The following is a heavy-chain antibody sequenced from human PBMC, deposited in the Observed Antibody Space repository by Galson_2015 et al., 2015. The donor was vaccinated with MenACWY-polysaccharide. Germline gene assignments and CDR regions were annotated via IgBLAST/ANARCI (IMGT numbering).Heavy chain of an antibody. J-gene: IGHJ4*02. CDR3: ANSRGWYSPFDY. D-gene: IGHD6-19*01. V-gene: IGHV1-69*01. CDR2: VIPTFGTT. CDR1: GGAFGSHV. Sequence: SCKASGGAFGSHVISWVRQAPGQGLEWMGGVIPTFGTTRYAQKLQGRLTITADEDTATVHMELSNLRSEDTAVYYCANSRGWYSPFDYWGQGTLVTVSS.